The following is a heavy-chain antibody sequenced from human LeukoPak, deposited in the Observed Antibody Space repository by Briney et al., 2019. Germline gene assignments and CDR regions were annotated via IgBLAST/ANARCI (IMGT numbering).Heavy chain of an antibody. D-gene: IGHD3-22*01. J-gene: IGHJ3*02. CDR2: IYYSGST. CDR3: AREYYYDSSGYYDDDAFDI. V-gene: IGHV4-39*07. Sequence: PSETLSLTCTVSGGSISSSSYYWGWIRQPPGKGLEWIGSIYYSGSTYYNPSLKSRVTISVDTSKNQFSLKLSSVTAADTAVYYCAREYYYDSSGYYDDDAFDIWGQGTMVTVSS. CDR1: GGSISSSSYY.